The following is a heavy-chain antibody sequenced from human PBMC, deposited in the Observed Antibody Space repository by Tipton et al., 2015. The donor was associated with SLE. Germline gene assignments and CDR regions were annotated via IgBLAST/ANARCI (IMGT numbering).Heavy chain of an antibody. CDR3: ARTVRREMATGPAFDI. Sequence: TLSLTCTVSGGSISSYYWSWIRQPPGKGLEWIGYIYYSGSTNYNPSLKSRVTISVDTSKNQFSLKLSSVTAADTAVYYCARTVRREMATGPAFDIWDQGTMVTVSS. J-gene: IGHJ3*02. D-gene: IGHD5-24*01. V-gene: IGHV4-59*08. CDR2: IYYSGST. CDR1: GGSISSYY.